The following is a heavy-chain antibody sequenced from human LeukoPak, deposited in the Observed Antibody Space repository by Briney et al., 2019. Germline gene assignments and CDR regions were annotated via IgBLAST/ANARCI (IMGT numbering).Heavy chain of an antibody. Sequence: GGSLRLSCAASGFTFYSYGMNWVRQAPGKGLEWVSGINRSGDSTSYADSVKGRFTISRDNSKNTLYLQMNSLRAEDTAVYYCAREVGRDGYNIGVGINDHWGQGTLVTVSS. CDR2: INRSGDST. CDR3: AREVGRDGYNIGVGINDH. J-gene: IGHJ4*02. V-gene: IGHV3-23*01. D-gene: IGHD5-24*01. CDR1: GFTFYSYG.